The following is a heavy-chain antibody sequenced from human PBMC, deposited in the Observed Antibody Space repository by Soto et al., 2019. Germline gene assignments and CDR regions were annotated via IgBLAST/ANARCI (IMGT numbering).Heavy chain of an antibody. V-gene: IGHV1-18*01. J-gene: IGHJ1*01. CDR3: ARIGFDGH. D-gene: IGHD3-9*01. CDR2: ISVYNDNT. CDR1: GYTFTSYG. Sequence: QVQLVQSGSEIKKPGASVKVSCKAFGYTFTSYGIGWVRQAPGQGLEWMGWISVYNDNTNYAQKFQGRVTMTTETSPRTSYMELRSLKFDYTVVDYCARIGFDGHWGHGTLVTVSS.